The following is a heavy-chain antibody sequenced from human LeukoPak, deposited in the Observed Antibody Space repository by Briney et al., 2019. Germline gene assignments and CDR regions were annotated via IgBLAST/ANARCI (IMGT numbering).Heavy chain of an antibody. CDR2: INKSGST. Sequence: SETLSLTCAVYGGPFNGYYWTWIRQPPGKGPEWIGEINKSGSTNYNPSLKSRVTMSIDTSKNQISLRLTSVTAADTAVYYCARNSAYSTSSGFNSWGQGTLVTVSS. J-gene: IGHJ4*02. CDR3: ARNSAYSTSSGFNS. V-gene: IGHV4-34*01. D-gene: IGHD6-6*01. CDR1: GGPFNGYY.